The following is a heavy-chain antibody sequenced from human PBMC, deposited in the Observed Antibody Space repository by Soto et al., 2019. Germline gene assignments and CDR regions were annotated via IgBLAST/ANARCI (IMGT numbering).Heavy chain of an antibody. D-gene: IGHD3-22*01. CDR2: VYYSGST. CDR3: ARGYYDSSGQSNTFDI. CDR1: GASISSSY. V-gene: IGHV4-59*01. J-gene: IGHJ3*02. Sequence: QVQLQESGPGLVKPSETLSLTCTVSGASISSSYWSWIRQSPGKGLEWIGYVYYSGSTNYNPSLKSRVTISVDTSKNQFSLKRSSVTAADTAVYYCARGYYDSSGQSNTFDIWGQGTMVTVSS.